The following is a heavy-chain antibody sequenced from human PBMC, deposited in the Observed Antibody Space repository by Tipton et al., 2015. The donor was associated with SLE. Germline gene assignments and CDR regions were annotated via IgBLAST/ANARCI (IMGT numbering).Heavy chain of an antibody. CDR3: ARASTSCGYFDY. D-gene: IGHD2-21*01. Sequence: TLSLTCTVSGGSISSSSYFWGWIRLPPGKGLEWIGSIYYSGSTYYNPSLKSRVTISVDTSKNQFSLKLSSVTAADTAVYYCARASTSCGYFDYWGQGTLVTVSS. V-gene: IGHV4-39*07. CDR2: IYYSGST. J-gene: IGHJ4*02. CDR1: GGSISSSSYF.